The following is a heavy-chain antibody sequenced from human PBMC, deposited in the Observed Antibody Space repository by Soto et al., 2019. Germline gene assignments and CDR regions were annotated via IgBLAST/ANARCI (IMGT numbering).Heavy chain of an antibody. V-gene: IGHV1-3*01. Sequence: ASVKVSCKASGYTFTSYAMHWVRQAPGQRLEWMGWINAGNGNTKYSQKFQGRVTITRDTPASTAYMELSSLRSEDTAVYYCARDAAYSSSWYVFHWFDPWGQGTLVTVSS. CDR3: ARDAAYSSSWYVFHWFDP. D-gene: IGHD6-13*01. CDR1: GYTFTSYA. CDR2: INAGNGNT. J-gene: IGHJ5*02.